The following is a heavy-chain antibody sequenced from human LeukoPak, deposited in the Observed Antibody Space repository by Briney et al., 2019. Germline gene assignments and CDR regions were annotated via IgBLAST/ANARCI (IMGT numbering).Heavy chain of an antibody. CDR1: GGTFISYA. CDR2: IIPIFGTA. J-gene: IGHJ5*02. CDR3: ARDRRITMTDNWFDP. D-gene: IGHD3-22*01. V-gene: IGHV1-69*13. Sequence: SVKVSCKASGGTFISYAISWVRQAPGQGLEWMGGIIPIFGTANYAQKFQGRVTITADESTSTAYMELSSLRSEDTAVYYCARDRRITMTDNWFDPWGQGTLVTVSS.